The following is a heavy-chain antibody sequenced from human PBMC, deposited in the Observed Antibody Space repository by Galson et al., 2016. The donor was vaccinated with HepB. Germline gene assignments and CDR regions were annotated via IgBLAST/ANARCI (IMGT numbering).Heavy chain of an antibody. CDR3: AGDLIGDNGGIRFDP. Sequence: SETLSLTCTVSGGSISSYYWSWIRQPPGKGLEWIGYIYYSGSTNYNPSLKSRVTISVDTSKNQFSLKLNSVTAADTAVYYCAGDLIGDNGGIRFDPWGQGTLVTVSS. V-gene: IGHV4-59*01. CDR1: GGSISSYY. D-gene: IGHD2-21*02. J-gene: IGHJ5*02. CDR2: IYYSGST.